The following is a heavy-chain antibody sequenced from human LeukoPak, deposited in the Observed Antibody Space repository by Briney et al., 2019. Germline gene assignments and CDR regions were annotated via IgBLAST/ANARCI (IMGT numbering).Heavy chain of an antibody. Sequence: PSETLSLTCAVYGGSFSGYYWSWIRQPPGKGLEWIGEINHSGSTNYNPSLKSRVTISVDTSKNQFSLKLSSVTAADTAVYYCARGVRGVFDYWGQGTLVTVSS. D-gene: IGHD3-10*01. V-gene: IGHV4-34*01. CDR3: ARGVRGVFDY. CDR1: GGSFSGYY. J-gene: IGHJ4*02. CDR2: INHSGST.